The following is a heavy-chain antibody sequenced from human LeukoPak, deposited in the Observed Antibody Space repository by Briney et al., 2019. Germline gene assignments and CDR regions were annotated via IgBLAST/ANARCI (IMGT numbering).Heavy chain of an antibody. CDR2: IYPGDSDT. D-gene: IGHD2-8*01. CDR1: GYSFTSYW. CDR3: ARRGPYAIPYYYGMDV. V-gene: IGHV5-51*01. Sequence: GESLTISCEGCGYSFTSYWSCWVRQMPGKGLEWMGIIYPGDSDTRYSPSFQVQVTISADKSITTAYLQWSSRKASDTAMYYCARRGPYAIPYYYGMDVWRQGATVSVSS. J-gene: IGHJ6*02.